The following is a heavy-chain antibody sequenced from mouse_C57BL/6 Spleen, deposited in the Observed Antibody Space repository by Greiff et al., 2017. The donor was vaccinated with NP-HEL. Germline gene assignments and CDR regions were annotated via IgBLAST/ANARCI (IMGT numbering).Heavy chain of an antibody. CDR2: ISNGGGST. V-gene: IGHV5-12*01. J-gene: IGHJ3*01. D-gene: IGHD2-4*01. Sequence: EVKLVESGGGLVQPGGSLKLSCAASGFTFSDYYMYWVRQTPEKRLEWVAYISNGGGSTYYPDTVKGRFTISRDNAKNTLYLQMSRLKSEDTAMYYCARGDYDDAWFAYWGQGTLVTVSA. CDR1: GFTFSDYY. CDR3: ARGDYDDAWFAY.